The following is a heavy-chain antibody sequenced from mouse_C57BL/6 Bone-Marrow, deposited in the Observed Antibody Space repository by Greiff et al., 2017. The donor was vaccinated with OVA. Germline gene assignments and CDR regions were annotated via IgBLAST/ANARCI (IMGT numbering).Heavy chain of an antibody. D-gene: IGHD1-1*01. V-gene: IGHV5-6*01. Sequence: EVQLVESGGDLVKPGGSLKLSCAASGFTFSSYGMSWVRQTPDKRLEWVATISSGGSYTYYPDSVKGRFTISRYKAKNTLYLQMSSLKSEDTAMYYCAIQAYYGSSYYFDYWGQGTTLTVSS. CDR2: ISSGGSYT. CDR1: GFTFSSYG. CDR3: AIQAYYGSSYYFDY. J-gene: IGHJ2*01.